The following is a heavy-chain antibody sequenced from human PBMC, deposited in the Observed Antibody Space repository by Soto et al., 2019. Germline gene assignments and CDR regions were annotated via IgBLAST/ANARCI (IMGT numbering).Heavy chain of an antibody. V-gene: IGHV3-30*03. CDR2: TSFDGFNQ. CDR3: ARLYYDYV. D-gene: IGHD3-3*01. CDR1: GFTFRNYG. Sequence: PGGSLRLSCAGSGFTFRNYGMQWVRQAPGKGLEWVALTSFDGFNQYYGKSVEGRFTISRDNSKNTLYLQMDSLRDEDTAVYYCARLYYDYVWGQGTTVTVSS. J-gene: IGHJ6*02.